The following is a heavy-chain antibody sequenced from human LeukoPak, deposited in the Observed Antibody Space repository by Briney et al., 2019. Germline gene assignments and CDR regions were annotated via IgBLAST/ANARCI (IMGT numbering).Heavy chain of an antibody. CDR1: GGTLSSYA. D-gene: IGHD3-22*01. J-gene: IGHJ4*02. CDR3: ARGPDSSGYYFDY. CDR2: IIPIFGTA. Sequence: GASVKVSCKASGGTLSSYAISWVRQAPGQGLEWMGGIIPIFGTANYAQKFQGRVTITADESTSTAYMELSSLRSEDTAVYYCARGPDSSGYYFDYWGQGTLVTVSS. V-gene: IGHV1-69*13.